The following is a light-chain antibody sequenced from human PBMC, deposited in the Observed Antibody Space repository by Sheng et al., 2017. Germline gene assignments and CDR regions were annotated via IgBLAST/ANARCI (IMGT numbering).Light chain of an antibody. CDR1: QSFSSDS. CDR3: QQYASSLT. J-gene: IGKJ4*01. Sequence: DIVLMQSPGTLSLSPGERATLSCRASQSFSSDSLAWYQQKPGQAPRLLIYDASNRATGIPARFSGSGSGTDFTLTISSLEPEDFAVYFCQQYASSLTFGGGTKVEIK. V-gene: IGKV3-20*01. CDR2: DAS.